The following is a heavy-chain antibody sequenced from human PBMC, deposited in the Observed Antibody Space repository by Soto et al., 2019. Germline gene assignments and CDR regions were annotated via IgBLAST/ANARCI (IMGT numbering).Heavy chain of an antibody. Sequence: GGSLRLSCAASGFTFSNYWMHWVRQAPGKGLEWVSAISGSGGSTYYADSVKGRFTISRDNSKNTLYLQMNSLRAEDTAVYYCAKGIERYFDWLTGMDVWGQGTTVTVSS. V-gene: IGHV3-23*01. CDR3: AKGIERYFDWLTGMDV. CDR1: GFTFSNYW. CDR2: ISGSGGST. D-gene: IGHD3-9*01. J-gene: IGHJ6*02.